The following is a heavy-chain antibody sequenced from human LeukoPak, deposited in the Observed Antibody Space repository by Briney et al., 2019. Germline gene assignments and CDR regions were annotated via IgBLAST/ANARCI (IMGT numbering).Heavy chain of an antibody. CDR1: GFTFSDAY. V-gene: IGHV3-11*01. D-gene: IGHD1-26*01. CDR3: ARTRGVGPAGYFDP. Sequence: GGSPRLSCAASGFTFSDAYMSWIRQAPGKGLEWISYISNSGSTTHYADSVKGRFTISRDNAKNSLYLQMNSLRGEDTAVYYCARTRGVGPAGYFDPWGRGTLVTVSS. CDR2: ISNSGSTT. J-gene: IGHJ2*01.